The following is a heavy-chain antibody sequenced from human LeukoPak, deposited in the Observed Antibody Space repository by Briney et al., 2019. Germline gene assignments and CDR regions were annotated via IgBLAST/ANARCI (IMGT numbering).Heavy chain of an antibody. CDR3: ARIAVAGAYYFDY. J-gene: IGHJ4*02. CDR1: GGSISSGGYY. Sequence: SETLSLTCTVSGGSISSGGYYWSWIRQHPGKGLEWIGYIYYSGSTYYNPSLKSRVTISVDTSKNQFSLKLSSVTAADTAVYYCARIAVAGAYYFDYWGQGTLVTVSS. V-gene: IGHV4-31*03. CDR2: IYYSGST. D-gene: IGHD6-19*01.